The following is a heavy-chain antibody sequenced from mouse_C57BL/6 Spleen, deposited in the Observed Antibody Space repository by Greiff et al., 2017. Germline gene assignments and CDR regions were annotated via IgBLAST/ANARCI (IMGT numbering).Heavy chain of an antibody. J-gene: IGHJ4*01. V-gene: IGHV5-17*01. CDR2: ISSGSSTI. CDR3: ATSYYCNFYAMDY. CDR1: GFTFSDYG. Sequence: DVHLVESGGGLVKPGGSLKLSCAASGFTFSDYGMHWVRQDPEKGLEWVAYISSGSSTIYYADTVKGRFTISRDNAKNTLYLQMTSLRSEDTAMYYCATSYYCNFYAMDYWGQGTSVTVSS. D-gene: IGHD2-1*01.